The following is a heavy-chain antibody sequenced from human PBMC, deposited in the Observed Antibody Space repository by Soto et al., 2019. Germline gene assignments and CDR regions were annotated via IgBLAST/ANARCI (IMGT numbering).Heavy chain of an antibody. J-gene: IGHJ3*02. CDR1: GYTFTSYD. Sequence: GAPVKVSCKASGYTFTSYDINWVRQATGQGLEWMGWMNPNSGNTGYAQKFQGRVTMTRNTSISTAYMELSSLISEDTAVYYCARHLLLNYGDYHDAFDIWGQGTMVTVSS. V-gene: IGHV1-8*01. CDR3: ARHLLLNYGDYHDAFDI. CDR2: MNPNSGNT. D-gene: IGHD4-17*01.